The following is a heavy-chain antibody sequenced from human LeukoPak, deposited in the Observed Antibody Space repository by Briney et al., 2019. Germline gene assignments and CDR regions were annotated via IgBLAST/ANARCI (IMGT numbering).Heavy chain of an antibody. CDR3: ARVTFWSGYYTHFDY. V-gene: IGHV4-4*07. CDR2: IYSTGST. J-gene: IGHJ4*02. Sequence: SQTLSLTCTVSGGSISGYYWSWIRQPAGKALEWIGRIYSTGSTHYNPSLKSRVTMSVDTSENQFSLTLSSVTAADTAVYYCARVTFWSGYYTHFDYWGQGTLVTVSS. CDR1: GGSISGYY. D-gene: IGHD3-3*01.